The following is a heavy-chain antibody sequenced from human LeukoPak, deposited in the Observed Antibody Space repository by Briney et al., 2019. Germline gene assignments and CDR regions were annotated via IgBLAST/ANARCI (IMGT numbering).Heavy chain of an antibody. V-gene: IGHV4-59*08. Sequence: SETLSLTCTVSGGSISSYYWSWIRQPPGKGLEWIGYIYYSGSTNYNPSLKSRVTISVDTSKNQFSLKLSSVTAADTAVYYCARQEEGASKALVFDYWGQGTLVTVSS. D-gene: IGHD1-26*01. CDR1: GGSISSYY. CDR2: IYYSGST. CDR3: ARQEEGASKALVFDY. J-gene: IGHJ4*02.